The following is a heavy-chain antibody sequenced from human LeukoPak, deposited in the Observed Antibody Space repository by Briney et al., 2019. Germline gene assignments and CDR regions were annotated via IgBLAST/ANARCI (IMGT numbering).Heavy chain of an antibody. J-gene: IGHJ3*02. D-gene: IGHD3-10*01. CDR2: ISANDGGT. Sequence: GGSLRLSCAASGFTFSIYAMSWVRQAPGKGLEWVSSISANDGGTYYADSVKGRFTISRDNSKNTLYFEMNSLRAEDTAVYFCAKDQYYGSGSYFTFDSWGQGRMVTVSS. CDR3: AKDQYYGSGSYFTFDS. V-gene: IGHV3-23*01. CDR1: GFTFSIYA.